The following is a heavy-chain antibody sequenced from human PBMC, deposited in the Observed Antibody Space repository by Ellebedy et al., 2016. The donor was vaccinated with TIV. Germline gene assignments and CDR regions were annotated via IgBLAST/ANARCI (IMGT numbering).Heavy chain of an antibody. J-gene: IGHJ5*02. CDR1: GDSISSYY. CDR3: ARGGVRGVITPPSP. Sequence: MPSETLSLTCTVSGDSISSYYWSWIRPPPGKGLEWIGYLYYRGSTNYNPSLKSRVNISVDTSKNQFYLKLSSVTAADTAVYYCARGGVRGVITPPSPWGQGTLVTVSS. CDR2: LYYRGST. V-gene: IGHV4-59*01. D-gene: IGHD3-10*01.